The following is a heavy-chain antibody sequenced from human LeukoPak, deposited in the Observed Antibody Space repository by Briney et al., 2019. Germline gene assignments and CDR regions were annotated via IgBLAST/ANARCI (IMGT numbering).Heavy chain of an antibody. CDR1: GGSISNYY. Sequence: SETLSLTCTVSGGSISNYYWTWLRQPPGKGLGLEWIGYIYYSGGTNYNPSLKSRVTISIDTSKNQVSLKLSSVTAADTAVYYCARYLDSTGSFDFWGQGTLVTVSS. D-gene: IGHD3-22*01. V-gene: IGHV4-59*08. J-gene: IGHJ4*02. CDR2: IYYSGGT. CDR3: ARYLDSTGSFDF.